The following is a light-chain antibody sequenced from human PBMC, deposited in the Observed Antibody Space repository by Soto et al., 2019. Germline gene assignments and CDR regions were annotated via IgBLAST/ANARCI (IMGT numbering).Light chain of an antibody. CDR3: RQHINWPLT. J-gene: IGKJ4*01. V-gene: IGKV3-11*01. CDR2: EVS. CDR1: QTVSSS. Sequence: EIVLTQSPATLSLSAGDRATLSCRASQTVSSSLAWYQQKPGKAPRLLIYEVSNRATGIPARFSGSGSGADYTTPISSLEAGDFSLSYCRQHINWPLTFGGGTKV.